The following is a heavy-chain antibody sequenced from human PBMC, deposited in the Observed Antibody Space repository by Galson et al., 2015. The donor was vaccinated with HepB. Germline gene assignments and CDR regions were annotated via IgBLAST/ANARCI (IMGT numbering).Heavy chain of an antibody. D-gene: IGHD4-17*01. V-gene: IGHV1-18*01. CDR3: AITPTVTVGFVYYFDY. CDR2: ISAYNGNT. Sequence: SVKVSCKASGYTFTSYGISWVRQAPGQGLEWMGWISAYNGNTNYAQKLQGRVTMTTDTSTSTAYMELRSLRSDDTAVYYCAITPTVTVGFVYYFDYWGQGTLVTVSS. CDR1: GYTFTSYG. J-gene: IGHJ4*02.